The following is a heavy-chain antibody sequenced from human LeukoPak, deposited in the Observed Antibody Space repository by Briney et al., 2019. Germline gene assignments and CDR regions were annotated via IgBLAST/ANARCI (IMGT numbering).Heavy chain of an antibody. D-gene: IGHD3-3*01. CDR2: IYHSGST. Sequence: SETLSLTCTVSGGSISSSSYYWGWIRQPPGKGLEWIGSIYHSGSTYYNPSLKSRVTISVDTSKNQFSLKLSSVTAADTAVYYCARALPQDFWSGYHYGGYYFDYWGQGTLVTVSS. CDR1: GGSISSSSYY. V-gene: IGHV4-39*07. J-gene: IGHJ4*02. CDR3: ARALPQDFWSGYHYGGYYFDY.